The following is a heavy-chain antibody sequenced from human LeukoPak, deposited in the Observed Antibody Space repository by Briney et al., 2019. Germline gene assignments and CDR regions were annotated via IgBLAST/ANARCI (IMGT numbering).Heavy chain of an antibody. Sequence: GGSLRLSCAVSGFTLSAHWMSWFRQAPGKGLEWVASINQDGSIEKYLDSVKGRLTISRDNAKSSLYLQMNSLRAEDTAVYYCAGEPRSLANWGQGTLVTVSS. J-gene: IGHJ4*02. CDR1: GFTLSAHW. V-gene: IGHV3-7*01. D-gene: IGHD1-1*01. CDR2: INQDGSIE. CDR3: AGEPRSLAN.